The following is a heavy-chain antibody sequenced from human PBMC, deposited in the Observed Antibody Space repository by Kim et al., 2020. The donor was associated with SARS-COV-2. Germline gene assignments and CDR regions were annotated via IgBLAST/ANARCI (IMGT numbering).Heavy chain of an antibody. CDR1: GFTFSTSA. Sequence: SVKVSCRASGFTFSTSAIQWLRQARGQRLEWIGWIVADSGKTSYGQDFQDRVTITRDLSTSTVYMELKSLRNEDMAVYYCAAASWRLCTGGSCQLESWGQGTRVTVSS. CDR3: AAASWRLCTGGSCQLES. D-gene: IGHD2-15*01. CDR2: IVADSGKT. J-gene: IGHJ4*02. V-gene: IGHV1-58*02.